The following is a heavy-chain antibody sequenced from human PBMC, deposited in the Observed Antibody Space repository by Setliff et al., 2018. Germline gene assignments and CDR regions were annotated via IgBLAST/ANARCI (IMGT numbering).Heavy chain of an antibody. CDR1: GYTLTELS. V-gene: IGHV1-24*01. D-gene: IGHD3-16*02. Sequence: ASVKVSCKVSGYTLTELSMHWVRQAPGKGLEWMGGFDPEDGETIYAQKFRGRVTMTRNTSISTAYMELSSLRSEDTAVYYCARSGDYIWGSYRPYYFDHWGQGTLVTVSS. CDR3: ARSGDYIWGSYRPYYFDH. CDR2: FDPEDGET. J-gene: IGHJ4*02.